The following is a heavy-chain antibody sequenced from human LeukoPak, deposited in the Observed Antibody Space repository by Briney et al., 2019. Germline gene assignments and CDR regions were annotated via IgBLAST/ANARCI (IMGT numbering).Heavy chain of an antibody. CDR3: ARRSSGSPPYYFGY. CDR2: INSDGSST. V-gene: IGHV3-74*01. D-gene: IGHD1-26*01. Sequence: PGGFLRLSCAASVLTFSSYGMHWVRQAPWKGLVWVSRINSDGSSTSYADSVKGRFTISRDDAKNTLYLQMNSLRAEDTAVYYCARRSSGSPPYYFGYWGQGTLVTVSS. J-gene: IGHJ4*02. CDR1: VLTFSSYG.